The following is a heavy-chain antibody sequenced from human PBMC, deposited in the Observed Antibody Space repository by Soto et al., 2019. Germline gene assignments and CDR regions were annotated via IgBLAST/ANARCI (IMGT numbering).Heavy chain of an antibody. D-gene: IGHD6-6*01. J-gene: IGHJ5*02. CDR2: IYYSGST. CDR1: GGSISSSSYY. CDR3: ARHYRERDWRQLATYNWFDP. V-gene: IGHV4-39*01. Sequence: PSETLSLTCTVSGGSISSSSYYWGWIRQPPGKGLEWIGSIYYSGSTYYNPSLKSRVTISVDTSKNQFSLKLSSVTAADTAVYYCARHYRERDWRQLATYNWFDPWGQGTLVTVSS.